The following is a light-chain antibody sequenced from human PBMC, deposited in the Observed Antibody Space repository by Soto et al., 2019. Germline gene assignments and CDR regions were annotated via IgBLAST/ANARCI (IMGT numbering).Light chain of an antibody. CDR1: QSVSSSY. Sequence: EIVLTQSPGTLSLSPGERATLTCRASQSVSSSYLAWYQQKPGQAPRLLIYGASSRDTGIPDRFSGSGSGTDFTLTISRLEPEDFAVYYCQQYGSSLWTFGQGNKVEIK. CDR2: GAS. V-gene: IGKV3-20*01. J-gene: IGKJ1*01. CDR3: QQYGSSLWT.